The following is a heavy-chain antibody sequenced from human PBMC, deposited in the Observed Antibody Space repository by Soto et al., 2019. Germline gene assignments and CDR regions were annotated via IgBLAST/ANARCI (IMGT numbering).Heavy chain of an antibody. V-gene: IGHV5-10-1*01. CDR1: GYSFTNYW. CDR3: ARFLRQYYYDSSTYLYYFDY. Sequence: PGESLKISCKGSGYSFTNYWIVWVRQMPGKGLEWMGRIDPTDSYTNYSPSFQGHVTISVDKSITTAYLQWSSLKASDTAMYYCARFLRQYYYDSSTYLYYFDYWGQGTVVTVSS. CDR2: IDPTDSYT. D-gene: IGHD3-22*01. J-gene: IGHJ4*02.